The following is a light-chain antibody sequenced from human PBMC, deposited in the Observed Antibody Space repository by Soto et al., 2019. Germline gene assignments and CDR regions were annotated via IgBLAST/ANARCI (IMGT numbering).Light chain of an antibody. CDR3: QQYGSSSWT. Sequence: EIVLTQSPGTLSLSPGERTTISCRASQSVSSSYLAWYQQKPGQAPRLLIYGTSSRATAIPDRFSGSGSGTDFTLTISRLEPEDFAVYYCQQYGSSSWTFGQGTKVDIK. CDR2: GTS. V-gene: IGKV3-20*01. CDR1: QSVSSSY. J-gene: IGKJ1*01.